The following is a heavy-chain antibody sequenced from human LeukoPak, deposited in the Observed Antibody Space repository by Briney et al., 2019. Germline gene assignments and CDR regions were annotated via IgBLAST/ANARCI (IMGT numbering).Heavy chain of an antibody. CDR3: ASMGGTEDY. Sequence: PGRSLRLSCAASGFIFSDYGMHWVRQAPGKGLEWVAVIWNDGSNKYYADSVKGRFTISRDNSKNTLSLQMNSLRAEDTAVYYCASMGGTEDYWGPGTLVTVSS. V-gene: IGHV3-33*01. CDR2: IWNDGSNK. J-gene: IGHJ4*02. D-gene: IGHD1-26*01. CDR1: GFIFSDYG.